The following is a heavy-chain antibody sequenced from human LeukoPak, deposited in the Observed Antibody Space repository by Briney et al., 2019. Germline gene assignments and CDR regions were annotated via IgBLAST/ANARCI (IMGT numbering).Heavy chain of an antibody. CDR2: ISYDGSNK. J-gene: IGHJ4*02. CDR3: AKGQGARILLY. Sequence: PGGSLRLSCAASGFTFSRYGMHWVRQAPGKGLEWVAVISYDGSNKYYADSVKGRFTISRDNSKNTLYLQMNSLRAEDTAVYYCAKGQGARILLYWGQGTLVTVSS. D-gene: IGHD2/OR15-2a*01. CDR1: GFTFSRYG. V-gene: IGHV3-30*04.